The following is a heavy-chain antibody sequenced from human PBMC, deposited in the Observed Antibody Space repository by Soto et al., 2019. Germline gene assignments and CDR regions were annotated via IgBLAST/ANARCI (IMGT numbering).Heavy chain of an antibody. J-gene: IGHJ4*02. D-gene: IGHD3-22*01. CDR3: ARGGRIVVVTDFDY. CDR1: GGTFSSYT. CDR2: ISAYNGNT. V-gene: IGHV1-18*01. Sequence: ASVKVSCKASGGTFSSYTISWVRQAPGQGLEWMGWISAYNGNTNYAQKLQGRVTMTTDTSTSTAYMELRSLRSDDTAVYYCARGGRIVVVTDFDYWGQGTLVTVSS.